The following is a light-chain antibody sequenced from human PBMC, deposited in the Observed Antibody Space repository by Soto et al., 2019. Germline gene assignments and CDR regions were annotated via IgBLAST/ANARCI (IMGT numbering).Light chain of an antibody. V-gene: IGKV1-5*03. CDR1: QTISSW. Sequence: DIQMTQSPSTLSGSVGDRVTITCRASQTISSWLAWYQQKPGKAHKLLIYKAYTLKSGVQSRFSGSGSGTEFTLTIRSLQPDDFATYYCKHYNSYSEAFGQGTRLEIK. CDR3: KHYNSYSEA. J-gene: IGKJ5*01. CDR2: KAY.